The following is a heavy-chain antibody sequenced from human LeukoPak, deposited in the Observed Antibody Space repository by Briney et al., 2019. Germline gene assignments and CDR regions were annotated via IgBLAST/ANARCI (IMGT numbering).Heavy chain of an antibody. V-gene: IGHV3-73*01. CDR3: TTCVGDDF. J-gene: IGHJ4*02. CDR1: GFTFSNSA. Sequence: GASLRLSCAASGFTFSNSAINWVRQAPGKGPEWVGRTKNKTNNYTTKYSASVKGRFVISRDDAKNTGYLQMNSLKTEDTGVYYCTTCVGDDFWGQGTLVTVSS. D-gene: IGHD2-15*01. CDR2: TKNKTNNYTT.